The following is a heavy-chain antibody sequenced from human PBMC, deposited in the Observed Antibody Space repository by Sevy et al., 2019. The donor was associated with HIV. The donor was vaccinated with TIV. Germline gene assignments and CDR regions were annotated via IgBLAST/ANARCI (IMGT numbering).Heavy chain of an antibody. D-gene: IGHD3-9*01. Sequence: GGSLRLSCAASGFTFSDYAIHWVHQAPGKGLEWVAFIWYDGSNKYYTDFVKGRFAISRDNSKNTLYLQMNSLRGEDTAVYYCAKLVVPAASNDDILTGYPDLRVNYGMDVWGQGTTVTVSS. J-gene: IGHJ6*02. CDR3: AKLVVPAASNDDILTGYPDLRVNYGMDV. V-gene: IGHV3-30*02. CDR2: IWYDGSNK. CDR1: GFTFSDYA.